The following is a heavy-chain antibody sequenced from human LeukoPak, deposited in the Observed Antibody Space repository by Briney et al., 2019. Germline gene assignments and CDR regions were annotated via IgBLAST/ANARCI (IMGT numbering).Heavy chain of an antibody. CDR1: GGSTSSSSYY. D-gene: IGHD3-9*01. Sequence: SETLSLTCTVSGGSTSSSSYYWGWIRQPPGKGLEWIGSIYYSGSTYYNPSLKSRVTISVDTSKNQFSLKLSSVTAADTAVYYCARDYDILTGYPYYFDYWGQGTLVTVSS. J-gene: IGHJ4*02. CDR2: IYYSGST. CDR3: ARDYDILTGYPYYFDY. V-gene: IGHV4-39*02.